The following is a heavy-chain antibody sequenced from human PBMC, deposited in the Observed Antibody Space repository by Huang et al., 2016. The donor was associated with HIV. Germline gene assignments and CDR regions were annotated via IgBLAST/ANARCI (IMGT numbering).Heavy chain of an antibody. CDR2: IDPRDSET. D-gene: IGHD5-18*01. CDR3: ARQVDGFRSHFDF. V-gene: IGHV5-51*01. CDR1: GYGFSSYR. Sequence: EVLLVQSGAELQEPGESLKIFCKASGYGFSSYRIGWVRQNPGKGMEWRGIIDPRDSETKYSPSFDGQVTISADKSTRTAYLQWESLKAPDNAIYFCARQVDGFRSHFDFWGQGTLVSVSS. J-gene: IGHJ4*02.